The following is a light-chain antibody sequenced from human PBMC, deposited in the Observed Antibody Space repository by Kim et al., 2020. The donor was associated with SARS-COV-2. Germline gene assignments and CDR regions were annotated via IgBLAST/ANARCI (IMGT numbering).Light chain of an antibody. Sequence: DIVLTQSPGTLSLSPGERATLSCRASQSVSSSYLAWYQQKPGQAPRLLIYGASSRATGIPDRFSGSGSGTDFTLTISRLEPEDFAVHYCQQYGSSPLYTFGQGTKLEI. CDR2: GAS. CDR3: QQYGSSPLYT. CDR1: QSVSSSY. V-gene: IGKV3-20*01. J-gene: IGKJ2*01.